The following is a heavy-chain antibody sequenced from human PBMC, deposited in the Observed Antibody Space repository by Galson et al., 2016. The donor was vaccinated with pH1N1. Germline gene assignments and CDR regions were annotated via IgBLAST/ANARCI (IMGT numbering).Heavy chain of an antibody. CDR2: ISTGRRVV. Sequence: SLRLSCAASGFIFSDYSFIWVRQAPGKGLEWLSYISTGRRVVQYADSVKGRLNISRDNAQRSVYLQINSLRLEDTAVYHCARLAYGDSFDSWGRGTLVAVSS. V-gene: IGHV3-48*04. D-gene: IGHD4-17*01. CDR1: GFIFSDYS. CDR3: ARLAYGDSFDS. J-gene: IGHJ4*02.